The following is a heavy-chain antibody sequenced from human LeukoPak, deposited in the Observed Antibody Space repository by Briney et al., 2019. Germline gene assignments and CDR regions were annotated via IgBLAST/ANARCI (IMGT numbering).Heavy chain of an antibody. Sequence: GGSLRLSCAASGFTFSSYGMHWVRQAPGKGLEWVAVISYDGSNKYYADSVKGRFTISRDNSKNTLYLQMNSLRAEDTAVYYCAKDLTQDTAMVLDYWGQGTLVTVSS. V-gene: IGHV3-30*18. CDR1: GFTFSSYG. J-gene: IGHJ4*02. CDR2: ISYDGSNK. D-gene: IGHD5-18*01. CDR3: AKDLTQDTAMVLDY.